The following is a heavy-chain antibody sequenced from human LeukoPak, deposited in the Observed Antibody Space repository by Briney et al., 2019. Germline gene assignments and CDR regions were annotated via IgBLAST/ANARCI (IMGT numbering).Heavy chain of an antibody. Sequence: ASVKVSCKTSANTFSNYGISWVRQAPGQGLEWMGWISADNGNTNYAQKFHGRVTMTTDTSTRTAYMEVRSLRSDDTAVYYCARDSMPTRGVRRGFDPWGQGTLVTVSS. CDR2: ISADNGNT. V-gene: IGHV1-18*01. CDR1: ANTFSNYG. D-gene: IGHD3-10*01. J-gene: IGHJ5*02. CDR3: ARDSMPTRGVRRGFDP.